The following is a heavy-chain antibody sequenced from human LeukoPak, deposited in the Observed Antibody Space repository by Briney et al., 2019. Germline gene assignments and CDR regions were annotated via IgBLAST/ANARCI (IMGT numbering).Heavy chain of an antibody. V-gene: IGHV4-31*03. J-gene: IGHJ4*02. CDR1: GGSFSSGGYY. Sequence: SETLSVTCTVSGGSFSSGGYYWNWIRQHPGKGLEWIGYIYYSGSTNYNPSLKSRITISVDTSKNQFALKLSSVTAADTAVYYCARAPEDSSSWYYFDYWGQGTLVTVSS. D-gene: IGHD6-13*01. CDR2: IYYSGST. CDR3: ARAPEDSSSWYYFDY.